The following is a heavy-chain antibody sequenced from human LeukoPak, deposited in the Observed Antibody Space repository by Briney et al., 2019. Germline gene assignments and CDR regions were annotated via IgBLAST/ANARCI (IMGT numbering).Heavy chain of an antibody. CDR3: ARRRGSGSYDYYYGMDV. CDR1: GFTFSDYY. D-gene: IGHD1-26*01. CDR2: INHSGST. J-gene: IGHJ6*02. V-gene: IGHV4-34*01. Sequence: LRLSCAASGFTFSDYYMSWIRQPPGKGLEWIGEINHSGSTNYNPSLKSRVTISVDTSKNQFSLKLSSVTAADTAVYYCARRRGSGSYDYYYGMDVWGQGTTVTVSS.